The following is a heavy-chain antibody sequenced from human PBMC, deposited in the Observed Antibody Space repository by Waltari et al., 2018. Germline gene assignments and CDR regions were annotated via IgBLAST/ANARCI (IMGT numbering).Heavy chain of an antibody. CDR2: IRQDGGEE. CDR1: GFTFSTYW. CDR3: AKDNWGLPGGIDGFDV. J-gene: IGHJ3*01. Sequence: EVQLVESGGDLVRPGGSLRLSCEASGFTFSTYWMSWVRQARGRGLEWVADIRQDGGEERYLASVSGRFIISRDNAKNSVFLQMDSLRAEDTALYYCAKDNWGLPGGIDGFDVWGQGTMVTVSS. D-gene: IGHD7-27*01. V-gene: IGHV3-7*01.